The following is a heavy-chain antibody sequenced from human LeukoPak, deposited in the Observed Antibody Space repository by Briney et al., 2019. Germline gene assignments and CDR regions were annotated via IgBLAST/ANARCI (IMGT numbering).Heavy chain of an antibody. D-gene: IGHD3-22*01. J-gene: IGHJ3*02. Sequence: PSETLSLTCAVSGYSNSSGYYWGWIRQPPGKRLEWIGSIYHSGSTYYNPSLKRRVTISVDTSKNQFSLKLSSVPAADTAVYYCAGSYYYDSSGSDAFDIWGQGTMVTVSS. CDR2: IYHSGST. V-gene: IGHV4-38-2*01. CDR3: AGSYYYDSSGSDAFDI. CDR1: GYSNSSGYY.